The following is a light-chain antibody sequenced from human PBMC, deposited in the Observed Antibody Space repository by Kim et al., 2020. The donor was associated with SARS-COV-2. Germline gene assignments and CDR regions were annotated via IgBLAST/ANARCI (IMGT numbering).Light chain of an antibody. V-gene: IGKV3-15*01. J-gene: IGKJ1*01. CDR1: QDIRSN. CDR2: GAS. CDR3: KQYNNWPLT. Sequence: EVGMTQSPATLSVSPGERATLSCRASQDIRSNLAWYQQKPGQSPRLLVYGASSRATSLPARFSASGSGTEFTLTISSLQSEDFALYYCKQYNNWPLTFGQGTKVDIK.